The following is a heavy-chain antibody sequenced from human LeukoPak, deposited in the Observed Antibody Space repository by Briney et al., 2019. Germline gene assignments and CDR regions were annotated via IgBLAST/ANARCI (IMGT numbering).Heavy chain of an antibody. D-gene: IGHD6-13*01. CDR1: GFTFSSYN. V-gene: IGHV3-48*01. CDR3: ARTTIAAAEPDIDY. Sequence: PGGSLRLSCAASGFTFSSYNMNWVRQAPGKGLEWVSYISSSLSTIYYADSVKGRFTISRDNAKNSLYLQMNSLRAEDTAVYYCARTTIAAAEPDIDYWGQGTLVTVSS. J-gene: IGHJ4*02. CDR2: ISSSLSTI.